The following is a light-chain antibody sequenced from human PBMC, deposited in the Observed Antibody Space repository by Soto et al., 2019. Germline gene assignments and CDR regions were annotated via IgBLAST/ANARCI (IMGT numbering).Light chain of an antibody. CDR1: SSDVGGYNY. CDR2: EVS. Sequence: QSALTQPASVSGSPGQSITISCTGTSSDVGGYNYVYWYQQHPGKAPKLMIYEVSNRPSGVSNRFSGSKSGNTASLTISELQAEDEADYYCSSYTSSSTYVFGTGTKLTVL. CDR3: SSYTSSSTYV. V-gene: IGLV2-14*01. J-gene: IGLJ1*01.